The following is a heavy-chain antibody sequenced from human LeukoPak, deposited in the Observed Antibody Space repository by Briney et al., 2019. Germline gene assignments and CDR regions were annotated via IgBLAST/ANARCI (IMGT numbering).Heavy chain of an antibody. J-gene: IGHJ5*02. CDR2: IYPGDSDT. Sequence: GESLKISCMGSGYSFTSYWIGWVRQMPGKGLEWMGIIYPGDSDTRYSPSFQGQVTISADKSISTAYLQWSSLKASDTAMYYCARQLWLRGDWFDPWGQGTLVTVSS. CDR3: ARQLWLRGDWFDP. D-gene: IGHD5-18*01. V-gene: IGHV5-51*01. CDR1: GYSFTSYW.